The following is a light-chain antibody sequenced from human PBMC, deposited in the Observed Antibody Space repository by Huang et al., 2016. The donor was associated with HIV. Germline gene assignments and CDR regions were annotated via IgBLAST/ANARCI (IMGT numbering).Light chain of an antibody. J-gene: IGKJ5*01. CDR1: QDISYY. Sequence: IQLTQSPSSLSASIGDSVTITCRASQDISYYLAWYQQKPGKAPKLMIYDASTLQSDVPSRFSGGGAGKDFTLTISSLQPADFATYYCQQLNSYPITFGQGTRLEIK. CDR3: QQLNSYPIT. CDR2: DAS. V-gene: IGKV1-9*01.